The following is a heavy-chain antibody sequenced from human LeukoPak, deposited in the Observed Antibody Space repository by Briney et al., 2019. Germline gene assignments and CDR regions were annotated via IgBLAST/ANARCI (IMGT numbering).Heavy chain of an antibody. V-gene: IGHV1-69*13. CDR2: IIPIFGTA. CDR3: ARDQGYRYGYGDFDY. CDR1: GGTFRSYA. D-gene: IGHD5-18*01. Sequence: SVKVSCKASGGTFRSYAISWVRQAPGQGLEWMGGIIPIFGTANYAQKFQGRVTITADESTSTAYMELSSLRSEVTAVYYCARDQGYRYGYGDFDYWGQGTLVTVSS. J-gene: IGHJ4*02.